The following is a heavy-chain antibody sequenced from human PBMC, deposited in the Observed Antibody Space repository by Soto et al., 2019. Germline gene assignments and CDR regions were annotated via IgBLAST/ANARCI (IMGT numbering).Heavy chain of an antibody. CDR1: ISRGYC. Sequence: ISRGYCWIRIKKPPGKGLEWIGSIYYSGSTYYNPSLKSRVTISVDTSKNQFSLKLSSVTAADMVVYACERHPAAISISELWGTGTLVIVTS. CDR2: IYYSGST. V-gene: IGHV4-39*01. D-gene: IGHD1-7*01. CDR3: ERHPAAISISEL. J-gene: IGHJ1*01.